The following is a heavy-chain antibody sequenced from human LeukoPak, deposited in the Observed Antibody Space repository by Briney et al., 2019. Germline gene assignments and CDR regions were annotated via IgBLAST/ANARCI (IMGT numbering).Heavy chain of an antibody. J-gene: IGHJ4*02. CDR1: GGSISSYY. CDR3: AREIDFWSGLFDY. CDR2: IYYSGST. D-gene: IGHD3-3*01. Sequence: SETLSLTCTVSGGSISSYYWSWIRQPPGKGLEWIGYIYYSGSTNYNPSLKSRVTISVDTPKNQFSLKLSSVTAADTAVYYCAREIDFWSGLFDYWGQGTLVTVSS. V-gene: IGHV4-59*01.